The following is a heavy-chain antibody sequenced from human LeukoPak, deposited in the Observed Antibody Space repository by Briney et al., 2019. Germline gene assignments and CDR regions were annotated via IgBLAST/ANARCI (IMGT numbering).Heavy chain of an antibody. D-gene: IGHD6-6*01. CDR3: ARRKPRGSIAALAFDY. J-gene: IGHJ4*02. CDR1: GGSFSGYY. CDR2: INHSGSS. Sequence: SETLSLTCAVHGGSFSGYYWSWIRQAPGKGLEWIGEINHSGSSTYNPSLKSRVIISVDTSKNQFSLRLYSVTAADTAMYYCARRKPRGSIAALAFDYWGQGTLVTVSS. V-gene: IGHV4-34*01.